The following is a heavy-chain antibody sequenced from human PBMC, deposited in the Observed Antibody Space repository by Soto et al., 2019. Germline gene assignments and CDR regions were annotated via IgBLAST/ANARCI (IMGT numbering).Heavy chain of an antibody. CDR1: GFTFSSYA. CDR2: ISGSGGST. J-gene: IGHJ4*02. CDR3: AKDLVARVVVVEEFDY. D-gene: IGHD3-22*01. Sequence: QPGGSMRLSCAASGFTFSSYAMSWVRQAPGKGLEWVSAISGSGGSTYYADSVKGRFTISRDNSKNTLYLQMNSLRAEDTAVYYCAKDLVARVVVVEEFDYWGQETLVAVSS. V-gene: IGHV3-23*01.